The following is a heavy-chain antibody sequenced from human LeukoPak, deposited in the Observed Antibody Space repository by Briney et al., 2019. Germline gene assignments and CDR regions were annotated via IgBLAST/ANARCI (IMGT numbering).Heavy chain of an antibody. Sequence: GASVKVSCKASGGTFSSYAISWVRQAPGQGLEWMGGIIPIFGTANYAQKFQGRVTITTDESTSTAYMELSSLRSEDTAVYYCARDGWGSRPDSSAYSFDYWGQGTLVTVSS. D-gene: IGHD3-22*01. CDR3: ARDGWGSRPDSSAYSFDY. CDR1: GGTFSSYA. CDR2: IIPIFGTA. J-gene: IGHJ4*02. V-gene: IGHV1-69*05.